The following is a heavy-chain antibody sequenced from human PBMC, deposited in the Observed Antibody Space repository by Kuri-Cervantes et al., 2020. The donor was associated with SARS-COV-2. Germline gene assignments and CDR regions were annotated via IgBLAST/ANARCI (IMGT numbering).Heavy chain of an antibody. Sequence: LSLTCAASGFTFSSYGMHWVRQAPGKGLEWVAVIWYDGSNKYYADSVKGRFTISRDNAKNSLYLRMNSLRDEDTAVYYCAREAPCRIVGAICYGMDVWGQGTTVTVSS. J-gene: IGHJ6*02. CDR2: IWYDGSNK. D-gene: IGHD1-26*01. CDR3: AREAPCRIVGAICYGMDV. V-gene: IGHV3-33*08. CDR1: GFTFSSYG.